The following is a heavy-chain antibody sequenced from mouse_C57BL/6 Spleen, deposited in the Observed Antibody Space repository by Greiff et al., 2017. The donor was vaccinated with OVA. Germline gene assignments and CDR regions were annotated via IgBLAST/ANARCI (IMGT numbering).Heavy chain of an antibody. J-gene: IGHJ3*01. CDR2: IYPGDGDT. CDR3: AGNYYGSSWGFAY. V-gene: IGHV1-80*01. CDR1: GYAFSSYW. Sequence: VKVVESGAELVKPGASVKISCKASGYAFSSYWMNWVKQRPGKGLEWIGQIYPGDGDTNYNGKFKGKATLTADKSSSTAYMQLSSLTSEDSAVYFCAGNYYGSSWGFAYWGQGTLVTVSA. D-gene: IGHD1-1*01.